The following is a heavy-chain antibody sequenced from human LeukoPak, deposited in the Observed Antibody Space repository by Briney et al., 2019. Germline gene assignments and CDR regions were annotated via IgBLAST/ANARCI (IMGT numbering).Heavy chain of an antibody. J-gene: IGHJ4*02. Sequence: PSETLSLTCTVSGGSVSSGSYYWSWIWQPPGKGLEWIGYIYYSGSTSYNPSLKSRVTISVDTSKNQFSLKLSSVTAADTAVYYCAREGTGLEEYFDYWGQGTLVTVSS. CDR1: GGSVSSGSYY. V-gene: IGHV4-61*01. CDR3: AREGTGLEEYFDY. CDR2: IYYSGST. D-gene: IGHD1/OR15-1a*01.